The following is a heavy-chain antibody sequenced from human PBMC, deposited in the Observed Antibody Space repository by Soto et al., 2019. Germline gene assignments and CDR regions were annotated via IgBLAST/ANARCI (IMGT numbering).Heavy chain of an antibody. J-gene: IGHJ5*02. CDR1: GYTFSTYD. CDR2: ISTYNGRT. V-gene: IGHV1-18*01. Sequence: ASVKVSCKASGYTFSTYDITWVRQAPGQGLEWMGRISTYNGRTNYAQKFQDRVTMTTVTSTSTAYMELRSLRFDDAAVYYCARVAFSPTAGNWFDPWGQGTLVTVSS. CDR3: ARVAFSPTAGNWFDP. D-gene: IGHD3-3*02.